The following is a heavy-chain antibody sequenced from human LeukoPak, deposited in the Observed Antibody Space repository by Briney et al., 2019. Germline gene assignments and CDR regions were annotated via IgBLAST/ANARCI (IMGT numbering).Heavy chain of an antibody. J-gene: IGHJ5*02. CDR1: GYTFTSYG. V-gene: IGHV1-2*02. Sequence: ASVKVSCKASGYTFTSYGISWVRQAPGQGLEWMGWINPNSGGTNYAQKFQGRVTMTRDTSISTAYMELSRLRSDDTAVYYCARVVVVPAAPSNWFDPWGQGTLVTVSS. D-gene: IGHD2-2*01. CDR2: INPNSGGT. CDR3: ARVVVVPAAPSNWFDP.